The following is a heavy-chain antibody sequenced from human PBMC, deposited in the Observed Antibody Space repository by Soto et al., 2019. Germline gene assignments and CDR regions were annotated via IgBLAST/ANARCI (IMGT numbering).Heavy chain of an antibody. Sequence: SETLSLTCTVSGGSISSSSYYWGWIRQPPGKGLEWIGSIYYSGSTYYNPSLKSRVTISVDTSKNQFSLKLSFVTAADTAVYYCARQQVGATRGSAFDIWGQGTMVTVSS. D-gene: IGHD1-26*01. J-gene: IGHJ3*02. CDR1: GGSISSSSYY. CDR2: IYYSGST. CDR3: ARQQVGATRGSAFDI. V-gene: IGHV4-39*01.